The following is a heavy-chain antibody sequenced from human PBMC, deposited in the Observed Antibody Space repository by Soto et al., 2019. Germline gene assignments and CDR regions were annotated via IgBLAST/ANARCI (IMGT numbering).Heavy chain of an antibody. Sequence: GESLKISCAASGFTFSSYSMNWVRQAPGKGLEWVSYISSSSSTIYYADSVKGRFTISRDNAKNSLYLQMNSLRDEDTAVYYCASPLISSSWQELFPPPAHWGQGTLVTVSS. CDR1: GFTFSSYS. V-gene: IGHV3-48*02. CDR3: ASPLISSSWQELFPPPAH. D-gene: IGHD6-13*01. J-gene: IGHJ4*02. CDR2: ISSSSSTI.